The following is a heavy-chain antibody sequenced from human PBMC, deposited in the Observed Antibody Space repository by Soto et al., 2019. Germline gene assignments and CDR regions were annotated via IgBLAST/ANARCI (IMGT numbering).Heavy chain of an antibody. Sequence: QIQLVQSGGEVKKPGASVNLSCKASGYIFNGYGISWVRQAPGQGLEWMGWISPYNGHTEYSQSLQGRLTVTADTPPATVYRELRGLRSDDTAVYYGGRGGSGYHTGRGFAGAMDVWGQGTTVTVSS. J-gene: IGHJ6*02. D-gene: IGHD3-3*01. CDR2: ISPYNGHT. V-gene: IGHV1-18*04. CDR3: GRGGSGYHTGRGFAGAMDV. CDR1: GYIFNGYG.